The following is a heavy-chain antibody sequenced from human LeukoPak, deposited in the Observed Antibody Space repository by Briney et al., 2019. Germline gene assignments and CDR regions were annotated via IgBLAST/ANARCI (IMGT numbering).Heavy chain of an antibody. V-gene: IGHV4-38-2*02. D-gene: IGHD5-24*01. CDR1: DYSISSGYY. CDR2: ISGSGTT. CDR3: ARDGYTQGYFDY. Sequence: SETLSLTCTVSDYSISSGYYWGWIRQPPGKGLEWIGSISGSGTTYYNPSLKSRVTISVDTSKNQFSLKLSPVTAADTAVYYCARDGYTQGYFDYWGQGTLVTVSS. J-gene: IGHJ4*02.